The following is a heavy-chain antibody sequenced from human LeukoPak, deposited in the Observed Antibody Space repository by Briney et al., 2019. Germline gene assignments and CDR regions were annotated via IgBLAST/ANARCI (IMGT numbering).Heavy chain of an antibody. Sequence: PSETLSLTCTVSGGSISSGGYYWSWIRQPPGKGLEWIGYIYHSGSTYYNPSLKSRVTISVDKSKNQFSLKLSSVTAADTAVYYCARDQTGDYKRFDYWGQGTLVTVSS. V-gene: IGHV4-30-2*01. CDR2: IYHSGST. CDR3: ARDQTGDYKRFDY. CDR1: GGSISSGGYY. J-gene: IGHJ4*02. D-gene: IGHD4-17*01.